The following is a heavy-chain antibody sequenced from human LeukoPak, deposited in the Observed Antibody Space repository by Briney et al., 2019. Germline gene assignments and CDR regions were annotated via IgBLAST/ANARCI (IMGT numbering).Heavy chain of an antibody. CDR3: ARATLGYSSGWYDN. J-gene: IGHJ5*02. D-gene: IGHD6-19*01. CDR2: IKSDGSST. V-gene: IGHV3-74*01. CDR1: GFTFSSYW. Sequence: PGGSLRLPCAASGFTFSSYWMHWVRRAPGKGLVWVSRIKSDGSSTTYADSVKGRFTISRDNAKNTLYLQMNSLRAEDTAVYYCARATLGYSSGWYDNWGQGTLVTVSS.